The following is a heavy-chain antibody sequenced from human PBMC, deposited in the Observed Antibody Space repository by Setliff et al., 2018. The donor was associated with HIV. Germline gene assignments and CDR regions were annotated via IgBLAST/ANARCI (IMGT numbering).Heavy chain of an antibody. CDR2: MYHSGST. J-gene: IGHJ6*03. Sequence: SETLSLTCAVSGYSISSGCYWGWIRQPPGKGLEWIGSMYHSGSTYYNPSLKSRVTISLDKSKNQFSLKLSSVTAADTAVYYCARVMGGYYDSSQYMDVWGKGTTVTVSS. D-gene: IGHD3-22*01. CDR3: ARVMGGYYDSSQYMDV. CDR1: GYSISSGCY. V-gene: IGHV4-38-2*01.